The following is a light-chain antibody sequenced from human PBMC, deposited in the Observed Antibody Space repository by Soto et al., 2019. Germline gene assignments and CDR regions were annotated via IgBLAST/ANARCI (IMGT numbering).Light chain of an antibody. CDR1: QSVSSS. J-gene: IGKJ4*01. Sequence: EIVLTQSPATLSLSPGERATLSCRASQSVSSSLAWYQQKPGQAPRLLISDTSNRATGIPARFSGSGSGTDFTLTISSLEPEDFAVYYCQQSYSTPRLTFGGGTKVEIK. V-gene: IGKV3-11*01. CDR3: QQSYSTPRLT. CDR2: DTS.